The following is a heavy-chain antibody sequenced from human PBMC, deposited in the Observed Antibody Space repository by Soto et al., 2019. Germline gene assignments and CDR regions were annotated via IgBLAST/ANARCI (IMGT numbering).Heavy chain of an antibody. CDR2: ISGSGGST. V-gene: IGHV3-23*01. Sequence: EVQLLESGGGLVQPGGSLRLSCAASGFTFSSYAMSWVRQAPGKGLEWVSAISGSGGSTYYADSVKGRFTISRDKSKNTLYLQMNSLRAEDTAVYYCARCPPPKMRITYYYDSSGSVDYWGQGTLVTVSS. D-gene: IGHD3-22*01. J-gene: IGHJ4*02. CDR1: GFTFSSYA. CDR3: ARCPPPKMRITYYYDSSGSVDY.